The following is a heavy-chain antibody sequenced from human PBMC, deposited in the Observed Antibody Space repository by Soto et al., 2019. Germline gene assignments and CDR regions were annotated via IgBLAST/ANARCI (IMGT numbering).Heavy chain of an antibody. CDR1: ELTFSPYQ. CDR3: VKEAEGMESVCQFEC. J-gene: IGHJ4*02. CDR2: ISCCGSTI. D-gene: IGHD2-8*01. Sequence: GGCRRLTSAACELTFSPYQRGGVLHAPGKGLEWISYISCCGSTIRYSHFVNGRFSISRENAKKSLFLQMNSLRAKDKAVYHSVKEAEGMESVCQFECWGRGALVTVSS. V-gene: IGHV3-48*03.